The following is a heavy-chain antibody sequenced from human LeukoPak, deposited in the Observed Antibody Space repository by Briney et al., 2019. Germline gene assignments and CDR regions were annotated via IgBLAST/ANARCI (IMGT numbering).Heavy chain of an antibody. Sequence: SETLSLTCTASGGSISSGGYYWSWIRQHPGQGLEWIGYIYYSGSTYYNPSLKSRVTISVDTSKNQFSLKLSSVTAADTAVYYCARKDYGGTPTFDYWGQGTLVTVSS. J-gene: IGHJ4*02. CDR1: GGSISSGGYY. D-gene: IGHD4-23*01. CDR3: ARKDYGGTPTFDY. V-gene: IGHV4-31*03. CDR2: IYYSGST.